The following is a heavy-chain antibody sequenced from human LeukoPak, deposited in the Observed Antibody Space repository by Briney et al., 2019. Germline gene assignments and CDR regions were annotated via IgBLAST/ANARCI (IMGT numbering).Heavy chain of an antibody. CDR1: GYTFTGYY. CDR3: ARTRGLQRGFSFDY. D-gene: IGHD5-24*01. CDR2: INPNSGGT. J-gene: IGHJ4*02. Sequence: GAPVKVSCKASGYTFTGYYMHWVRQAPGQGLEWMGWINPNSGGTNYAQKFQGRVTMTRDTSISTAYMELSRLRSDDTAVYYCARTRGLQRGFSFDYWGQGTLVTVSS. V-gene: IGHV1-2*02.